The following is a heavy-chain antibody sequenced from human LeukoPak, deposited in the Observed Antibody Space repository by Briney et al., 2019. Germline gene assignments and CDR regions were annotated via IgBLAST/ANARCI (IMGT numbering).Heavy chain of an antibody. CDR2: INPSGGST. Sequence: ASVKVSCKASGYTFTSYYMHWVRQAPGQGLEWMGIINPSGGSTSYAQKFQGRVTMTRDTSTRTVYTELSSLRSEDTAVYYCARYSYGYIDYWRQGTLVSDCS. D-gene: IGHD5-18*01. V-gene: IGHV1-46*01. J-gene: IGHJ4*02. CDR3: ARYSYGYIDY. CDR1: GYTFTSYY.